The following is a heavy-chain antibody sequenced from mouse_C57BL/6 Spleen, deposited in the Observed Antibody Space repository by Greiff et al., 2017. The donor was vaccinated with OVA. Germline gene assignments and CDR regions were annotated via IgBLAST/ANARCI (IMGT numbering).Heavy chain of an antibody. CDR1: GYTFTSYW. D-gene: IGHD2-4*01. CDR3: ARSGPYDYDTSDY. V-gene: IGHV1-55*01. CDR2: IYPGSGST. Sequence: QVHVKQSGAELVKPGASVKMSCKASGYTFTSYWITWVKQRPGQGLEWIGDIYPGSGSTNYNEKFKSKATLTVDTSSSTAYMQLSSLTSEDSAVYYCARSGPYDYDTSDYWGQGTTLTVSS. J-gene: IGHJ2*01.